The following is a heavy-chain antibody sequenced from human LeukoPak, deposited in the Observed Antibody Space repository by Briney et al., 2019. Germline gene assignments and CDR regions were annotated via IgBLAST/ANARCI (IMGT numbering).Heavy chain of an antibody. CDR2: ISSSSSYI. Sequence: GGSLRLSCAASGFTFSSYSMNWVRQAPGKGLEWVSSISSSSSYIYYADSVKGRFTISRDNAKNSLYLQMNSLRAEDTAVYYCARDTRIAAAAGYWGQGTLVTVSS. V-gene: IGHV3-21*01. J-gene: IGHJ4*02. CDR3: ARDTRIAAAAGY. CDR1: GFTFSSYS. D-gene: IGHD6-13*01.